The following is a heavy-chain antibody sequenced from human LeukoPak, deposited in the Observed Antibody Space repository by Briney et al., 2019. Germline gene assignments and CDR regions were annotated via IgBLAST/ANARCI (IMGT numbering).Heavy chain of an antibody. Sequence: ASVKVSCKASGYTFTSYGISWVRQAPGQGLEWMGWISAYNGNTNYAQKFQGRVTITADESTSTAYMELSSLRSEDTAVYYCARVGESSDYWGQGTLVTVSS. V-gene: IGHV1-18*01. CDR1: GYTFTSYG. D-gene: IGHD3-10*01. J-gene: IGHJ4*02. CDR2: ISAYNGNT. CDR3: ARVGESSDY.